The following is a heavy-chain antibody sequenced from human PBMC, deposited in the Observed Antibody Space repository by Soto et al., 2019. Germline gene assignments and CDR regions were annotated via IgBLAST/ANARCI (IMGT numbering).Heavy chain of an antibody. CDR2: IISNDEK. V-gene: IGHV2-26*01. D-gene: IGHD6-19*01. J-gene: IGHJ6*03. CDR3: ARILFGRSVAGGYFYMDV. Sequence: HVTLKESGPVLVNPTETLTLTCTVSGFSLSNGKVGVSWIRQPPGKALEWLAHIISNDEKSYRTSLNSRLTISEDTSKSQVVLTMTNVYPVDTATYYCARILFGRSVAGGYFYMDVWGKGTTVTVSS. CDR1: GFSLSNGKVG.